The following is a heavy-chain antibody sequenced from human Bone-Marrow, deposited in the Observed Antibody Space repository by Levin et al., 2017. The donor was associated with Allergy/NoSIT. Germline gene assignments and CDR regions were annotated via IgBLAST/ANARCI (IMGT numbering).Heavy chain of an antibody. CDR2: ISYDGSNK. CDR3: AKAEFQSSSWYYFDY. D-gene: IGHD6-13*01. J-gene: IGHJ4*02. CDR1: GFTFSSYG. V-gene: IGHV3-30*18. Sequence: GGSLRLSCAASGFTFSSYGMHWVRQAPGKGLEWVAVISYDGSNKYYADSVKGRFTISRDNSKNTLYLQMNSLRAEDTAVYYCAKAEFQSSSWYYFDYWGQGTLVTVSS.